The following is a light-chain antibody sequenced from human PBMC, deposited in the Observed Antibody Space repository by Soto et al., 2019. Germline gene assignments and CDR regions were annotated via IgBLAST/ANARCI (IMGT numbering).Light chain of an antibody. V-gene: IGLV2-14*03. Sequence: QSALTQPASVSGSLGQSITISCTGNTSDVGAYNYVSWYQQHPGKAPQLVIYDVTNRPSGVSNRFSGSKSGNTASLTISGLQAEDDADYYCSSYTSSSTLVFGGGTKLTVL. CDR3: SSYTSSSTLV. J-gene: IGLJ3*02. CDR2: DVT. CDR1: TSDVGAYNY.